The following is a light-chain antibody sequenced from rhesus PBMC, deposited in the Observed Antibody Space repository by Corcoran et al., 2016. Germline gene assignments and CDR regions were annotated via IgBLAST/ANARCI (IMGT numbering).Light chain of an antibody. Sequence: DIQMTQSPSSLSASVGDKVTITCHGSQGFNSRLAWYQQQPGTAPKPLIYAASSLQSGVPSRFSGSGTGTEYTLTISSLQPEDFATHYCQHYGDLPYSFGQGTKVDIK. J-gene: IGKJ2*01. CDR2: AAS. CDR1: QGFNSR. CDR3: QHYGDLPYS. V-gene: IGKV1-19*01.